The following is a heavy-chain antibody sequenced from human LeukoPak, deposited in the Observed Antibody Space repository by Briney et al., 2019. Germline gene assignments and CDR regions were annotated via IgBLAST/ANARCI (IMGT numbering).Heavy chain of an antibody. Sequence: WGSLRLSCAASGFTFSSYAMSWVRQAPGKGLEWVSAISGSGGSTYYADSVKGRFTISRDNSRNTLYLQMNSLRAEDTAVYYCARGEYDFWSGSPSRFDYWGQGTLVTVSS. CDR3: ARGEYDFWSGSPSRFDY. V-gene: IGHV3-23*01. CDR1: GFTFSSYA. J-gene: IGHJ4*02. D-gene: IGHD3-3*01. CDR2: ISGSGGST.